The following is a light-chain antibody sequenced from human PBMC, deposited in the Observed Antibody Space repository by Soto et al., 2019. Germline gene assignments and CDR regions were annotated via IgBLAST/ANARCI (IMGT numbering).Light chain of an antibody. CDR2: DVS. Sequence: QSALTQPASVSGSPGQSITISCTGTSSDVGGYNYVSWYQLHPGKAPRLMIFDVSNRPSGVSNRFSGSKSGNTASLSISGLQAEDEADYYCSSFRTGTVYVFGTGTKLT. V-gene: IGLV2-14*03. CDR1: SSDVGGYNY. CDR3: SSFRTGTVYV. J-gene: IGLJ1*01.